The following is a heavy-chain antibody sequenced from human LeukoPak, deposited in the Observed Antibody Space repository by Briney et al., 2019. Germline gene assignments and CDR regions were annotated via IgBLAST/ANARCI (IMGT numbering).Heavy chain of an antibody. V-gene: IGHV3-21*01. J-gene: IGHJ4*02. Sequence: GGSLRLSCAASGFTFSSYSMNWVRQAPGKGLEWVSSISSSSSYIYYADSVKGRFTISRDNAKNSLYLQMNSLRAEDTAVYYCAKTPVPYSHLADWGQGTLVTVSS. CDR3: AKTPVPYSHLAD. CDR2: ISSSSSYI. CDR1: GFTFSSYS. D-gene: IGHD5-18*01.